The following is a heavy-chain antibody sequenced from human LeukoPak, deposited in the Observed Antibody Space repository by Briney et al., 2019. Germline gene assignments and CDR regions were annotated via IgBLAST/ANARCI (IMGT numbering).Heavy chain of an antibody. Sequence: GGSLRLSCAASGFSFSLSNMNWVRQAPGKGLEWVSYISSSGSTIYYADSVKGRFTISRDNAKNSLYLQMNSLRAEDTAVYYCAELGITMIGGVWGKGTTVTISS. CDR3: AELGITMIGGV. CDR1: GFSFSLSN. CDR2: ISSSGSTI. J-gene: IGHJ6*04. V-gene: IGHV3-48*03. D-gene: IGHD3-10*02.